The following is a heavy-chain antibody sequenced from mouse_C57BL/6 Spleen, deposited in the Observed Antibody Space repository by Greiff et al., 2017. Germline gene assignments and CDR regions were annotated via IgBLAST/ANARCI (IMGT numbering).Heavy chain of an antibody. J-gene: IGHJ3*01. Sequence: VQLQQSGAELVKPGASVKLSCTASGFNIKDYYMHWVKQRTEQGLEWIGRIDPEDGETKYAPKFQGKATITADTSSNTAYLHLSSLTSEATDVYYCAYPSLPTSAGFAYWGQGALVTVSA. CDR2: IDPEDGET. CDR1: GFNIKDYY. V-gene: IGHV14-2*01. CDR3: AYPSLPTSAGFAY. D-gene: IGHD1-1*01.